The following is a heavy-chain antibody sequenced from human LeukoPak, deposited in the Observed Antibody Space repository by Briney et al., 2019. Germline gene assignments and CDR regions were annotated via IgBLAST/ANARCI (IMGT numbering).Heavy chain of an antibody. V-gene: IGHV3-53*01. CDR2: IYSGGST. D-gene: IGHD5-18*01. CDR3: ASSYVTPLPAYYYYGMDV. CDR1: GFTFSSYW. Sequence: GGSLRLSCAASGFTFSSYWMNWARQAPGKGLEWVSVIYSGGSTYYADSVKGRFTISRDNSKNTLYLQMNSLRAEDTAVYYCASSYVTPLPAYYYYGMDVWGQGTTVTVSS. J-gene: IGHJ6*02.